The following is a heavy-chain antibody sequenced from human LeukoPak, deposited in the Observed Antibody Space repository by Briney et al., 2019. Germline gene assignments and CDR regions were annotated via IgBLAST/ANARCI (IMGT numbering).Heavy chain of an antibody. J-gene: IGHJ4*02. Sequence: GGSLRLSCAASGFTFDDYAMHWVRQAPGKGLEWVSLISGDGGSTYYADSVKGRFTISRDNSKNSLYLQMNSLRTEDTALYYCALLSGYHTNWGQGILVTVSS. CDR3: ALLSGYHTN. D-gene: IGHD5-12*01. V-gene: IGHV3-43*02. CDR2: ISGDGGST. CDR1: GFTFDDYA.